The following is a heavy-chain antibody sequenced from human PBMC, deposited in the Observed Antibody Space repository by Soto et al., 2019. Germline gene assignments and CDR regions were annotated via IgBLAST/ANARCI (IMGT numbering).Heavy chain of an antibody. V-gene: IGHV4-39*02. J-gene: IGHJ5*02. Sequence: NPSETLSLTCSVSGDSISITSHFWDWIRQPPGKGLEWIGTLYYSGSPYYNPSLRSRVTISVDTSKNHFSLKLASVTAADTAVYYCARRPAYDSSGYVRFDPWGQGTLVTVSS. CDR2: LYYSGSP. CDR3: ARRPAYDSSGYVRFDP. CDR1: GDSISITSHF. D-gene: IGHD3-22*01.